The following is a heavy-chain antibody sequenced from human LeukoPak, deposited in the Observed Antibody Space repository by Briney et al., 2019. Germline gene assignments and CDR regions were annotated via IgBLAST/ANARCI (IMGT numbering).Heavy chain of an antibody. CDR1: GFTFSTYW. D-gene: IGHD2-15*01. CDR2: IRQDGSET. J-gene: IGHJ4*02. Sequence: PGGSLRLSCAASGFTFSTYWMSWVRQAPGKGLEWVANIRQDGSETYYVDSVKGRFAISRDNAKNSLYLQMNSLRAEDTAVYYCTRGRDVVVVWGQGTLVTVSS. V-gene: IGHV3-7*01. CDR3: TRGRDVVVV.